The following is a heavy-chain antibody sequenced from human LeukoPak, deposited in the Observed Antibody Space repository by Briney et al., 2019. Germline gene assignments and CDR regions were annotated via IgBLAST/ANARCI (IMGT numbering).Heavy chain of an antibody. Sequence: GASVKVSCKASGYTFTSYGISWVRQPPGQGLEWMGWVSAYNGNTNYAQKLQGRVTMTTDTSTSTAYMELRSLRSDDTAVYYCARDQREYSGSYWVDYWGQGTLVTVSS. J-gene: IGHJ4*02. CDR2: VSAYNGNT. D-gene: IGHD1-26*01. CDR3: ARDQREYSGSYWVDY. CDR1: GYTFTSYG. V-gene: IGHV1-18*01.